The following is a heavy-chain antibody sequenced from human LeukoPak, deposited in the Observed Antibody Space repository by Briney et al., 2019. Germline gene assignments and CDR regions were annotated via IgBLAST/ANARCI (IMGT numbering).Heavy chain of an antibody. Sequence: PSETLSLTCAVYGGSFSGYYWSWIRQPPGKGLEWIGYIYYSGSTNYNPSLKSRVTISVDTSKNQFSLKLSSVTAADTAVYYCARAVHYGSGSSYWFDPWGQGTLVTVSS. J-gene: IGHJ5*02. CDR2: IYYSGST. V-gene: IGHV4-59*01. CDR1: GGSFSGYY. CDR3: ARAVHYGSGSSYWFDP. D-gene: IGHD3-10*01.